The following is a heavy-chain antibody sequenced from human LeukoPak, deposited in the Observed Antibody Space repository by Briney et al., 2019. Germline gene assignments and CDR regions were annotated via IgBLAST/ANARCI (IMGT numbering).Heavy chain of an antibody. J-gene: IGHJ4*02. Sequence: SETLSLTCTVSGASISSGSHYWSWIRQPAGKGLEWIGRIYTSGSTKYNPSLESRVTMSVDTSKNQFSLKLSSVTAADTAVYYCAREGAADYWGQGTLVTVSS. D-gene: IGHD1-26*01. CDR2: IYTSGST. CDR1: GASISSGSHY. CDR3: AREGAADY. V-gene: IGHV4-61*02.